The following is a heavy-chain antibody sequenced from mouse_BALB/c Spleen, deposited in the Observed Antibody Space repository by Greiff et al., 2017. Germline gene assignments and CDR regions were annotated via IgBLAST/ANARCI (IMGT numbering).Heavy chain of an antibody. J-gene: IGHJ4*01. D-gene: IGHD2-10*01. Sequence: EVQRVESGGGLVQPGGSRKLSCAASGFTFSSFGMHWVRQAPEKGLEWVAYISSGSSTIYYADTVKGRFTISRDNPKNTLFLQMTSLRSEDTAMYYCATAYYGNDYAMDYWGQGTSVTVSS. CDR2: ISSGSSTI. CDR1: GFTFSSFG. V-gene: IGHV5-17*02. CDR3: ATAYYGNDYAMDY.